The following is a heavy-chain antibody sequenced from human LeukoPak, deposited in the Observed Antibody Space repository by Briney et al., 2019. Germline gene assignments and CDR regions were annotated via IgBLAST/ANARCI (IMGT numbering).Heavy chain of an antibody. CDR3: ARSRSRPLLPPLPKSQYYFDY. J-gene: IGHJ4*02. D-gene: IGHD2-21*01. CDR2: IYTSGRT. CDR1: GGSISAGSYY. V-gene: IGHV4-61*02. Sequence: SETLSLTCTVSGGSISAGSYYWSWIRQPAGKGLEWIGRIYTSGRTDYNPSLKSRVTISVDTSKNQFSLKLSSVTAADTAVYYCARSRSRPLLPPLPKSQYYFDYWGQGTLVTVSS.